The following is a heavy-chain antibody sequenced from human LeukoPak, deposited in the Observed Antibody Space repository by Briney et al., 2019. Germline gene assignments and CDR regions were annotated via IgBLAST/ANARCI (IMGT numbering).Heavy chain of an antibody. D-gene: IGHD4-17*01. CDR3: AKGGTTSRVTTSRVVFGYYYYLDV. CDR1: GFTFSSHA. CDR2: LSGSGGTT. V-gene: IGHV3-23*01. Sequence: PGGSLRLSCAASGFTFSSHAMSWVRQAPGKGLEWVSSLSGSGGTTYHADSVKGRFSIPRDNSKNTLYLQLNSLRAEDTAVYYCAKGGTTSRVTTSRVVFGYYYYLDVWGKGTPVTVSS. J-gene: IGHJ6*03.